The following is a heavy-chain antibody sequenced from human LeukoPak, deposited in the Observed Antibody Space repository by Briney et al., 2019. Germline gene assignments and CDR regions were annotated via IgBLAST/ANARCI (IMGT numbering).Heavy chain of an antibody. D-gene: IGHD1-7*01. V-gene: IGHV4-38-2*02. CDR1: GYSITSGSY. Sequence: SETLSLTCTVSGYSITSGSYWGWIRQPPGKGLEWIGNIYYDTSTYYNPSLKSRVTISVDTSKNQFSLKLNSMTAADTAVYYCARTGKTLLNYDFDYWGQGTLVTVSS. J-gene: IGHJ4*02. CDR3: ARTGKTLLNYDFDY. CDR2: IYYDTST.